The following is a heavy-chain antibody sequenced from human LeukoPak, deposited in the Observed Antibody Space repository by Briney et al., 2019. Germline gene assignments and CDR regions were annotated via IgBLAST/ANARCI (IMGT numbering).Heavy chain of an antibody. Sequence: SETLFLTCTVSGGSISSSSYYWGWIRQPPGKGLEWIGSIYYSGSTYYNPSLKSRVTISVDTSKNQFSLKLSSVTAADTAVYYCAGSLGYCTSNVCYLKYWGQGTLVTVSS. CDR2: IYYSGST. D-gene: IGHD2-8*01. CDR1: GGSISSSSYY. CDR3: AGSLGYCTSNVCYLKY. V-gene: IGHV4-39*07. J-gene: IGHJ4*02.